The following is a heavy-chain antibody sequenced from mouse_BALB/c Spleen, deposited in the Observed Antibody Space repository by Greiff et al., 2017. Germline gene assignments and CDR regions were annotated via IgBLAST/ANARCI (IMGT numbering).Heavy chain of an antibody. V-gene: IGHV5-9-4*01. J-gene: IGHJ3*01. CDR1: GFTFSSYA. D-gene: IGHD1-1*01. Sequence: EVHLVESGGGLVKPGGSLKLSCAASGFTFSSYAMSWVRQSPEKRLEWVAEISSGGSYTYYPDTVTGRFTISRDNAKNTLYLEMSSLRSEDTAMYYCARDHYYGSSGAWFAYWGQGTLVTVSA. CDR2: ISSGGSYT. CDR3: ARDHYYGSSGAWFAY.